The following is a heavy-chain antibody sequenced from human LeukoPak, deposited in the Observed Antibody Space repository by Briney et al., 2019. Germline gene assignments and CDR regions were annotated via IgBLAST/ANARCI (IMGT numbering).Heavy chain of an antibody. J-gene: IGHJ4*02. D-gene: IGHD3-22*01. Sequence: PGGSLRLSCAASGFTFSNYAMSWVRQAPGKGLEWVSAIGDSGAKTYYADSVKGRFTISRDNSKNTLYLQMNSLRAEDTAVYYCAKGGYDGSGINWGQGTLVTVSS. V-gene: IGHV3-23*01. CDR1: GFTFSNYA. CDR3: AKGGYDGSGIN. CDR2: IGDSGAKT.